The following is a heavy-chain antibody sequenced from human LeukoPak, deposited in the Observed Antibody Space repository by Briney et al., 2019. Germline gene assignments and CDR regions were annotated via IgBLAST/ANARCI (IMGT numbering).Heavy chain of an antibody. J-gene: IGHJ4*02. D-gene: IGHD1-1*01. CDR2: VYYSGGGT. Sequence: SETLSLTCTVSRGSITDNYWSWIRQPPGKGPGWIGYVYYSGGGTNYNPSLKSRVTMSVDTSKNQFSLRLSSVTVADTAVYYCATWRTAKTGFDYWGQGTLVTVSS. CDR1: RGSITDNY. V-gene: IGHV4-59*04. CDR3: ATWRTAKTGFDY.